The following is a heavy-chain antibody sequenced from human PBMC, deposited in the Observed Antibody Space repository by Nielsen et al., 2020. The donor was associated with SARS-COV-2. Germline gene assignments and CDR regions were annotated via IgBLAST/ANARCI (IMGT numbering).Heavy chain of an antibody. CDR1: GGSITSGNYY. D-gene: IGHD2-2*01. J-gene: IGHJ4*02. CDR2: IYYSGST. CDR3: AREGTGRYCSSTSCYAFDY. Sequence: LRLSCTVSGGSITSGNYYWSWIRQHPGKGLEWIGYIYYSGSTYYNPSLKSRVTISVDTSKNQFSLKLSSVTAADTAVYYCAREGTGRYCSSTSCYAFDYWGQGTLVTVSS. V-gene: IGHV4-30-4*08.